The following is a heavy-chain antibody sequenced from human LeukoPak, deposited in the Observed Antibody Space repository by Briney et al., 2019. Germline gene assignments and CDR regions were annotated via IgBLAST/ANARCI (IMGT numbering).Heavy chain of an antibody. CDR3: AREEEDYYDSGTYYFDF. Sequence: GGSLRLSCAASGFTFTTYIMNWVRQAPGKGLEWVSSISSTSDYIYYADSLKGRFTISRDNAKNSLYLQMNSLRAEDTAVYYCAREEEDYYDSGTYYFDFWGQGTLVTVSS. V-gene: IGHV3-21*01. D-gene: IGHD3-10*01. CDR2: ISSTSDYI. CDR1: GFTFTTYI. J-gene: IGHJ4*02.